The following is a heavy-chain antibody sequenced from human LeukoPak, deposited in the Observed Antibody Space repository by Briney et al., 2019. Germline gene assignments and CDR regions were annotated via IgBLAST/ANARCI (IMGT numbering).Heavy chain of an antibody. CDR3: ARGPSSWYFDY. CDR2: IYYSGST. D-gene: IGHD6-13*01. V-gene: IGHV4-30-4*08. CDR1: GGSISSGDYY. Sequence: SETLPLTCTVSGGSISSGDYYWSWIRQPPGKGLEWIGYIYYSGSTYYNPSLKSRVTISVDTSKNQFSLKLSSVTAADTAVYYCARGPSSWYFDYWGQGTLVTVSS. J-gene: IGHJ4*02.